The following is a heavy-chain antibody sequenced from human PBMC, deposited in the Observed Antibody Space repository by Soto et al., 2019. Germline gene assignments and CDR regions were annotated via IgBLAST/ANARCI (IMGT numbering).Heavy chain of an antibody. CDR3: ARRRAPIAAAGTIDY. CDR2: INHGGST. J-gene: IGHJ4*02. V-gene: IGHV4-34*01. D-gene: IGHD6-13*01. Sequence: QVQLQQWGAGLLKSSETQSLTCAVYGGSFSYYYWSWIRQSPGKGLEWIGEINHGGSTNYNPSLKSRVTISVDTSKNQFSLKLISVTAADTAVYYCARRRAPIAAAGTIDYWGQGTLVSVSS. CDR1: GGSFSYYY.